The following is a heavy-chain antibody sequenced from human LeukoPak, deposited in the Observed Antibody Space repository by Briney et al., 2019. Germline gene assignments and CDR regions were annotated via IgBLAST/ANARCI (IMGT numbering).Heavy chain of an antibody. CDR3: ARDMGYSYGGFDY. Sequence: GGSLRLSCAASGFTVSSNYMSWVRQAPGKGLEWVAVIWYDGSNKYYADSVKGRFTISRDNSKNTLYLQMNSLRAEDTAVYYCARDMGYSYGGFDYWGQGTLVTVSS. CDR1: GFTVSSNY. CDR2: IWYDGSNK. V-gene: IGHV3-33*08. J-gene: IGHJ4*02. D-gene: IGHD5-18*01.